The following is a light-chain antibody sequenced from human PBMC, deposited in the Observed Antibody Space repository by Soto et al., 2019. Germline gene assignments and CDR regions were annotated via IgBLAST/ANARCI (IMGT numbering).Light chain of an antibody. CDR1: QSVSSY. CDR2: DAS. Sequence: EIVLTQSPATLSLSPGERATLSCWASQSVSSYLAWYQQKPGQAPRLLIYDASNRATGIPARFSGSGSGIDFTLTISSLELEDFAVYYCQQRSNWPLTFGGGTKVDIK. CDR3: QQRSNWPLT. V-gene: IGKV3-11*01. J-gene: IGKJ4*01.